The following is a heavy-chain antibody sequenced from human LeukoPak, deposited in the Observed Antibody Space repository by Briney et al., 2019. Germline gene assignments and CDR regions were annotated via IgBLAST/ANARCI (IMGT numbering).Heavy chain of an antibody. D-gene: IGHD1-26*01. J-gene: IGHJ4*02. V-gene: IGHV1-18*01. CDR2: ISAYNGKT. CDR1: GYTFTTTY. CDR3: ARGGTYYPCIDY. Sequence: ASLKVSCKASGYTFTTTYINRVRQAPGQGLEWMGWISAYNGKTNYAQKFQGRVTMTTDSSTSTAYMDLTSLRSDDTAVYYCARGGTYYPCIDYWGQGTLVTVSS.